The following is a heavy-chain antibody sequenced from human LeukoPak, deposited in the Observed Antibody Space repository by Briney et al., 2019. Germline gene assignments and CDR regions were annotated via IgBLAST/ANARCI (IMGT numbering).Heavy chain of an antibody. Sequence: GGSLRLSCAAPGFTVSSTCMSWVRQAPGKGLEWVSVICSAGSTYYAGSVKGRFTISRDNSNNTLFLQMDTLRAEDTAVYYCARETDLSSGWSSQGFDYWGQGTLVTVSS. D-gene: IGHD6-13*01. V-gene: IGHV3-66*01. CDR2: ICSAGST. CDR1: GFTVSSTC. CDR3: ARETDLSSGWSSQGFDY. J-gene: IGHJ4*02.